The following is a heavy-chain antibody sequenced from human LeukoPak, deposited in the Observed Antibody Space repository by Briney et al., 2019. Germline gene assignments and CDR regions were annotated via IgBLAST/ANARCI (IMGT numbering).Heavy chain of an antibody. D-gene: IGHD6-6*01. CDR2: INTNTGNP. Sequence: ASVKVSCKASGYTFTSYAMNWVRQAPGQGLEWMGWINTNTGNPTYAQGFTGRFVSSLDTSVSTAYLQISSVKAEDTAVYYCARDQSSSWSSYYYMDVWGKGTTVTVSS. V-gene: IGHV7-4-1*02. CDR1: GYTFTSYA. CDR3: ARDQSSSWSSYYYMDV. J-gene: IGHJ6*03.